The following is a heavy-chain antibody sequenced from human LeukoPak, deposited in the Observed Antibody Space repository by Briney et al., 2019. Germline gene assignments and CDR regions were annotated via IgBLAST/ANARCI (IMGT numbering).Heavy chain of an antibody. CDR3: ARETSQKGAHYMDV. CDR1: GGSISSYY. V-gene: IGHV4-39*07. J-gene: IGHJ6*03. CDR2: IYYSGNT. D-gene: IGHD3-16*01. Sequence: SETLSLTCTVSGGSISSYYWSWIRQPPGKGLEWIGSIYYSGNTYYNPSLKSRVTISVDASKNQFSLKLSSVTAADTAVYYCARETSQKGAHYMDVWGKGTTITISS.